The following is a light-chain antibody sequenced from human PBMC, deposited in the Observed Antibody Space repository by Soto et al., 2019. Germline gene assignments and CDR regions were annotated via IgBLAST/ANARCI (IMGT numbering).Light chain of an antibody. CDR2: GAS. CDR3: QQYKSWPPT. J-gene: IGKJ2*01. V-gene: IGKV3-15*01. Sequence: EIVMTQSPATLSVSPGERATLSCRASQSVGSTLVWYQQKPGQAPRLLISGASTRAAGIPARFSGSGSGTEFTLTLSSLQSEDFADYYCQQYKSWPPTFGQGTKLEIK. CDR1: QSVGST.